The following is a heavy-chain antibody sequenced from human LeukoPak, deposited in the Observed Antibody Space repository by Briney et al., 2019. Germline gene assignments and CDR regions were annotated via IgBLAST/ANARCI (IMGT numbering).Heavy chain of an antibody. CDR2: ISSSGSTI. CDR1: GFTFSSYS. V-gene: IGHV3-48*04. D-gene: IGHD6-19*01. CDR3: ALVAQWLVQDY. J-gene: IGHJ4*02. Sequence: GGSLRLSCAASGFTFSSYSMNWVRQAPGKGLEWVSYISSSGSTIYYADSVKGRFTISRDNAKNSLYLQMNSLRAEDTAVYYCALVAQWLVQDYWGQGTLVTVSS.